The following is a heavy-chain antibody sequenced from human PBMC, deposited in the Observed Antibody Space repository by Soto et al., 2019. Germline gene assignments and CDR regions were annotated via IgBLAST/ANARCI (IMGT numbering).Heavy chain of an antibody. J-gene: IGHJ4*02. CDR3: AYSSTPFDY. Sequence: GGSLSLSCAASGFTFSSYSMSWVRQAPGKGLEWVSAISGSGGSTYYADSVKGRFTISRDNSKNTLYLQMNSLRAEDTAVYYCAYSSTPFDYWGQGTLVTVSS. D-gene: IGHD6-13*01. V-gene: IGHV3-23*01. CDR1: GFTFSSYS. CDR2: ISGSGGST.